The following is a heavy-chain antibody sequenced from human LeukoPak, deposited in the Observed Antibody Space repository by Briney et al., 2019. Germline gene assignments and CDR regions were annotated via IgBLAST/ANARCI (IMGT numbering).Heavy chain of an antibody. CDR3: AKDLKDILTGYYMGSGSDDY. CDR2: ISGSGGST. V-gene: IGHV3-23*01. D-gene: IGHD3-9*01. J-gene: IGHJ4*02. CDR1: GFTFSSYA. Sequence: GGSLRLSCAASGFTFSSYAMSWVRQAPGKGLEWVSAISGSGGSTYYADSVKGRFTISRDNSKNTLYLQMNSLRAEDTAVYYCAKDLKDILTGYYMGSGSDDYWGQGTLVTVSS.